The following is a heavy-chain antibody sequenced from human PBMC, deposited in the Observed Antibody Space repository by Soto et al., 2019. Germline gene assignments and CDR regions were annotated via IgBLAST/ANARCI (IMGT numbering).Heavy chain of an antibody. Sequence: QVQLVQSGAEVKKPGASVKVSCKASGYTFTNYDIHWVRLAPGQGLEWMGWMNPSSRNRGYAQKFQGRVTMTSDTSTNTAYMELSSLSSEDTAIYYCARATGYYTWFDPWGQGTLVTVSS. CDR3: ARATGYYTWFDP. V-gene: IGHV1-8*01. J-gene: IGHJ5*02. CDR2: MNPSSRNR. D-gene: IGHD3-9*01. CDR1: GYTFTNYD.